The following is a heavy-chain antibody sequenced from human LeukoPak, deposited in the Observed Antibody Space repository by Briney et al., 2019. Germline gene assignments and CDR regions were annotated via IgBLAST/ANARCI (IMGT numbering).Heavy chain of an antibody. Sequence: GGSLRLSCAASGFTFSSYAMNWVRQAPGKGLEWVSSISSSSSYIYYADSVKGRFTISRDNAKNSLYLQMNSLRAEDAAVYYCARDIGGYDPPDYWGQGTLVTVSS. CDR1: GFTFSSYA. V-gene: IGHV3-21*01. CDR2: ISSSSSYI. D-gene: IGHD5-12*01. J-gene: IGHJ4*02. CDR3: ARDIGGYDPPDY.